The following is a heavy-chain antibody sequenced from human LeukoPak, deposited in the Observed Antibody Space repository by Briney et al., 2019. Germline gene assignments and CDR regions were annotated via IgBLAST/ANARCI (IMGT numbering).Heavy chain of an antibody. Sequence: SETLSLTCAVYGGSFSSCYWSWIRQSPGKGLEWIAEINHRGDANYNASVKSRVTISVDTSKNQFSLKLTSLTAADTAVYFCARGPTISETGYFDSWGQGTLVTVSS. CDR2: INHRGDA. D-gene: IGHD1-1*01. CDR1: GGSFSSCY. J-gene: IGHJ4*03. CDR3: ARGPTISETGYFDS. V-gene: IGHV4-34*01.